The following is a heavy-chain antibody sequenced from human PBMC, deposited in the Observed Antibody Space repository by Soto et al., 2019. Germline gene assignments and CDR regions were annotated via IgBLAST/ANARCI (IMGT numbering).Heavy chain of an antibody. J-gene: IGHJ4*02. CDR2: INHSGST. D-gene: IGHD2-2*01. CDR1: CGSFRGYY. CDR3: ARGAVPAAYLFYFDY. V-gene: IGHV4-34*01. Sequence: PSETLSLTCAVYCGSFRGYYWSWIRQPPGKGLEWIGEINHSGSTNYNPSLKSRVTMSVDTSKNQFSLNLASVTAADTAVYYCARGAVPAAYLFYFDYWGQGALVTVSS.